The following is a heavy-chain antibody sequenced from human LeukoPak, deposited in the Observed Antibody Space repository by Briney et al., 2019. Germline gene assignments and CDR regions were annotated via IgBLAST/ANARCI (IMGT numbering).Heavy chain of an antibody. CDR2: IYHGDSDA. Sequence: GGSLKISCKGSGYIFTTYWIGWVRQLPGKRLEWMGIIYHGDSDARYSTSFQGRVTISAAKYISTAYLQWSTLKASDTAVYYCATPTLGTIGEYLFDYWGQGTLVTVSS. CDR3: ATPTLGTIGEYLFDY. D-gene: IGHD1-7*01. V-gene: IGHV5-51*01. CDR1: GYIFTTYW. J-gene: IGHJ4*02.